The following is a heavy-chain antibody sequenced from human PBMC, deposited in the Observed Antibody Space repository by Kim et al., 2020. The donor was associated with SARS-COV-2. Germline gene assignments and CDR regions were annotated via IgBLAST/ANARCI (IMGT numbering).Heavy chain of an antibody. J-gene: IGHJ4*02. CDR3: AKDSGSQQWLVQYYFDY. CDR1: GFTFDDYA. D-gene: IGHD6-19*01. CDR2: ISGDGGST. V-gene: IGHV3-43*02. Sequence: GGSLRLSCAASGFTFDDYAMHWVRQAPGKGLEWVSLISGDGGSTYYADSVKGRFTISRDNSKNSLYLQMNSLRTEDTALYYCAKDSGSQQWLVQYYFDYWGQGTLVTVSS.